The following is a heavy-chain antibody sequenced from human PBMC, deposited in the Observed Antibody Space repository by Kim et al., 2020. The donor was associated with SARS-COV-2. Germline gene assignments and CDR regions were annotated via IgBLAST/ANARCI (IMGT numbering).Heavy chain of an antibody. CDR1: GFSIRNDG. CDR3: AKDRSRGILGAGAFDP. J-gene: IGHJ5*02. Sequence: GGSLRLSCAASGFSIRNDGMHWLRQAPGKGLEWVALISYDEINRYYADSVKGRFTISRDNSRNTLYLQMNSLRPEDSAVYFCAKDRSRGILGAGAFDPWGQGTLVTVSS. CDR2: ISYDEINR. V-gene: IGHV3-30*18. D-gene: IGHD1-26*01.